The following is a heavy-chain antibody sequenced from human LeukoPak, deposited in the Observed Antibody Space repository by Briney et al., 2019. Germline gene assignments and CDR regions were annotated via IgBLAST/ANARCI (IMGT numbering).Heavy chain of an antibody. V-gene: IGHV3-33*01. Sequence: GRSLRLSCAASGFTFSTYGIHWVRQAPGKGLEWVAVIWHDGSNKYYADPVKGRFTISRDNSKNTLYLQMNSLRAEDTAVYFCARAVGPYDYWGQGTLVTVSS. CDR1: GFTFSTYG. CDR2: IWHDGSNK. CDR3: ARAVGPYDY. D-gene: IGHD3-10*01. J-gene: IGHJ4*02.